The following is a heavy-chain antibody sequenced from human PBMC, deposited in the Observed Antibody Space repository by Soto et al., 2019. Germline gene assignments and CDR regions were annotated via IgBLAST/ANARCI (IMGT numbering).Heavy chain of an antibody. D-gene: IGHD1-7*01. J-gene: IGHJ3*02. CDR1: GGSISSGGYY. V-gene: IGHV4-31*03. Sequence: QVQLQESGPGLVKPSQTLSLTCTVSGGSISSGGYYWSWIRQHPGKGLEGIGYIYYSGSTYYNPSLKSRVTISVDTSKNQFSLKLSSVTAADTAVYYCARDRWAGTSAFDIWGQGTMVTVSS. CDR2: IYYSGST. CDR3: ARDRWAGTSAFDI.